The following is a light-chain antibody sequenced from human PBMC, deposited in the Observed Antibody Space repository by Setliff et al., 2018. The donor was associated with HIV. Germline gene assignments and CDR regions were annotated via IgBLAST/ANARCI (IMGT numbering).Light chain of an antibody. V-gene: IGLV2-14*01. CDR3: NSYRSRSTYV. CDR1: TSDIGAFNF. CDR2: EVN. J-gene: IGLJ1*01. Sequence: SVLTQPASASGPPGQSITISCTGTTSDIGAFNFVSWYQQHPGKAPKLIIYEVNYRPSGVSTRFSGSKSGNTASLTISGLQAEDEADYYCNSYRSRSTYVFGTGTKVTVL.